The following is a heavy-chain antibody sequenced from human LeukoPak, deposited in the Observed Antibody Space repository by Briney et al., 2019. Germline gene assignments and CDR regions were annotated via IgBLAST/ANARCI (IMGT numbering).Heavy chain of an antibody. CDR3: AKGKDC. V-gene: IGHV3-23*01. CDR1: EFTFSDYP. CDR2: ITDSGGHT. Sequence: GGSLTLSCVASEFTFSDYPMRWLRQARGEGLECLSPITDSGGHTYYTDSVKGRFTISRDKPKNTLYMQENTLRADDTAVYYCAKGKDCWGQGTLVTVSS. J-gene: IGHJ4*02.